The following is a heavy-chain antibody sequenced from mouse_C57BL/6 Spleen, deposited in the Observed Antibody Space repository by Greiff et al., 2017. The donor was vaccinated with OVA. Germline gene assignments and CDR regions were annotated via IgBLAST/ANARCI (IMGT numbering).Heavy chain of an antibody. CDR1: GYTFTDYY. V-gene: IGHV1-19*01. Sequence: EVQLQQSGPVLVKPGASVKMSCKASGYTFTDYYMNWVKQSHGKSLEWIGVINPYNGGTSYNQKFKGKATLTVDKSSSTAYMELNSLTSEDSAVYYCARGIPFITTVEGFAYWGQGTLVTVSA. D-gene: IGHD1-1*01. CDR2: INPYNGGT. J-gene: IGHJ3*01. CDR3: ARGIPFITTVEGFAY.